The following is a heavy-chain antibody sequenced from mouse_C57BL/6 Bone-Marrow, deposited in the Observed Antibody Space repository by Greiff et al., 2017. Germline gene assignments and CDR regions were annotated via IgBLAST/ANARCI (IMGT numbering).Heavy chain of an antibody. CDR1: GYTFTSYW. Sequence: VQLQQPGAELVRPGTSVKLSCKASGYTFTSYWMHWVKQRPGQGLEWIGVIDPSDSYTNYNQKFKGKATLTVDTSSSTAYMQLSSLTSEDSAVYYGARGDDYGSRFDYWGQGTTLTVSS. CDR3: ARGDDYGSRFDY. D-gene: IGHD1-1*01. CDR2: IDPSDSYT. V-gene: IGHV1-59*01. J-gene: IGHJ2*01.